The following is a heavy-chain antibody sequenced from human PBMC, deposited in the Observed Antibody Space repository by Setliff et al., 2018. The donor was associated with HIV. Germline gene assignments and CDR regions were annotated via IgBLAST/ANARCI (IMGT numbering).Heavy chain of an antibody. J-gene: IGHJ4*02. CDR1: GYSVSSPYY. Sequence: SETLSLTCSASGYSVSSPYYWAWIRQSPGKGLEWIGSIYHSGSTYYSPSLKSRVIISVDAANEQFSLRLSSVTAADTAVYYCARYTVDTFFFDYWGQGRLVTVSS. D-gene: IGHD4-17*01. V-gene: IGHV4-38-2*02. CDR3: ARYTVDTFFFDY. CDR2: IYHSGST.